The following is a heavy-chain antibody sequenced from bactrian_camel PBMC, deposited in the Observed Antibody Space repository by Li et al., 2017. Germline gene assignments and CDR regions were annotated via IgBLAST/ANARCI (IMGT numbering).Heavy chain of an antibody. Sequence: QLVESGGGSVQAGGSLRLSCEISLYIYSSYCMGWFRQAPGKEREAVAAHYTGTATTYVADSVKGRFAISQDNVQNTLYLQMNSLKTEDTAMYYCAASVSCGPRRTVVHGDEYRYWGQGTQVTVS. D-gene: IGHD6*01. V-gene: IGHV3S1*01. CDR3: AASVSCGPRRTVVHGDEYRY. CDR1: LYIYSSYC. J-gene: IGHJ4*01. CDR2: HYTGTATT.